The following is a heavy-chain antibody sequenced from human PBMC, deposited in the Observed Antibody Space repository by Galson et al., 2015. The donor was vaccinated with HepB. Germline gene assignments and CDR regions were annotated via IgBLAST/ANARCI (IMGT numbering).Heavy chain of an antibody. D-gene: IGHD5-24*01. Sequence: SLRLSCAASGFTVSSNYMSWVRQAPGKGLEWVSVIYSGGSTYYADSVKGRFTISRDNSKNTLYLQMNSLRAEDTAVYYCARRRYLGEMATWYPLDYWGQGTLVTVSS. CDR3: ARRRYLGEMATWYPLDY. CDR2: IYSGGST. CDR1: GFTVSSNY. J-gene: IGHJ4*02. V-gene: IGHV3-53*01.